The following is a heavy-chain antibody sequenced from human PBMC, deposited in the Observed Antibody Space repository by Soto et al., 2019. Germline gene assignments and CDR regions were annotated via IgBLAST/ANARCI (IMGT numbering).Heavy chain of an antibody. CDR1: GYTFTSYY. V-gene: IGHV1-46*01. D-gene: IGHD5-12*01. CDR2: INPSGGTT. CDR3: ARDLGWLQFGY. Sequence: ASVKVSCKPSGYTFTSYYMHWVRQAPGQGLEWMGIINPSGGTTGYAQKFQGRVTMTRDTSTSTVYMELSSLRSEDTAVYYCARDLGWLQFGYWGPGTLVTVSS. J-gene: IGHJ4*02.